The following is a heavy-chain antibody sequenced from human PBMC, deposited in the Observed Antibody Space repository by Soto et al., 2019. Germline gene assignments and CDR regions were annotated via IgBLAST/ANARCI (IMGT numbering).Heavy chain of an antibody. J-gene: IGHJ4*02. CDR3: AKVRSPVFDDFWSGYSSPFDY. CDR2: ISGSGGST. V-gene: IGHV3-23*01. CDR1: GCTFSSYA. Sequence: GGSLRLSCAASGCTFSSYAMSWVRQAPGKGLEWVSAISGSGGSTYYADSVKGRFTISRDNSKNTLYLQMNSLRAEDTAVYYCAKVRSPVFDDFWSGYSSPFDYWGQGTLVTVSS. D-gene: IGHD3-3*01.